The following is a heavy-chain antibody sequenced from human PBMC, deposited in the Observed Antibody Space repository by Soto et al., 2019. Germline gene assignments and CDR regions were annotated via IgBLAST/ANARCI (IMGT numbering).Heavy chain of an antibody. Sequence: QVQLVQSGAEVKKPGASVKVSCKASGYTFTGYYMHWVRQAPGQGLEWMGGINPNSGGTNYAQKFQGWGTMTRDTSSSTVYMELSRLTSDDTAIYYCARDREYCSASSCYSHEFDYWGQGTLVTVSS. CDR2: INPNSGGT. CDR3: ARDREYCSASSCYSHEFDY. J-gene: IGHJ4*02. D-gene: IGHD2-15*01. V-gene: IGHV1-2*04. CDR1: GYTFTGYY.